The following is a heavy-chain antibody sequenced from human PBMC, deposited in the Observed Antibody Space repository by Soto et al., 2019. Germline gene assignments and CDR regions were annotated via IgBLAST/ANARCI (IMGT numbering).Heavy chain of an antibody. CDR2: LYYRGNT. J-gene: IGHJ5*02. CDR3: ARGGGSTFNWFDP. Sequence: QLQLQESGPGLVKPSETLSLTCTVSGGSISSFNYFWGWIRQPPGQGLEWIGSLYYRGNTYYNPSLQSRVTITVDSSKTQWTLTLRSVTAADTAVYYCARGGGSTFNWFDPWGQGTLVTVSP. CDR1: GGSISSFNYF. V-gene: IGHV4-39*01. D-gene: IGHD2-15*01.